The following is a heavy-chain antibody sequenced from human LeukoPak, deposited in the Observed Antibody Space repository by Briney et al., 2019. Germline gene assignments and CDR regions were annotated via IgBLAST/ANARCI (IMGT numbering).Heavy chain of an antibody. CDR3: ARGGWNKFDY. J-gene: IGHJ4*02. V-gene: IGHV4-4*02. CDR1: GGSISSSNW. CDR2: IYHSGST. D-gene: IGHD3-22*01. Sequence: SETLSLTCAVSGGSISSSNWWSWIRQPPGKGLEWIGEIYHSGSTNYNPSLKSRVTISVDTSKNQFSLKLSSVTAADTAVYYCARGGWNKFDYWGQGTLVTVSS.